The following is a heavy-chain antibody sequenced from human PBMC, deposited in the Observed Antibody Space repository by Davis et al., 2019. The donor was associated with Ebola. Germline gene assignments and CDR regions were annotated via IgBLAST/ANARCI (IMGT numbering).Heavy chain of an antibody. V-gene: IGHV3-73*01. CDR1: GFTFSGSA. Sequence: PGGSLRLSCAASGFTFSGSAMHWVRQASGKGLEWVGRIRSKANSYATAYAASVKGRFTISRDDSKNTAYLQMNSLKTEDTAVYYCSSSMVQGLIITKNFNYWGQGTLVTVSS. CDR2: IRSKANSYAT. J-gene: IGHJ4*02. CDR3: SSSMVQGLIITKNFNY. D-gene: IGHD3-10*01.